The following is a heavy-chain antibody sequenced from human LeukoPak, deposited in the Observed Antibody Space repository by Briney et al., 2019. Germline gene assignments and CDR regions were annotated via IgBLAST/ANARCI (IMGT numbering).Heavy chain of an antibody. D-gene: IGHD1-26*01. CDR2: IYYIGTS. CDR1: GDSINTSSYF. Sequence: WGTLSLTCTVSGDSINTSSYFWGWIRQSTGKGLEWIGNIYYIGTSDYNPSLKSRVTISIDTSKNQFSLNLRSVTAADTAFYYCARHRSGSYIRYFDFWGQGALVTVSS. V-gene: IGHV4-39*01. J-gene: IGHJ4*02. CDR3: ARHRSGSYIRYFDF.